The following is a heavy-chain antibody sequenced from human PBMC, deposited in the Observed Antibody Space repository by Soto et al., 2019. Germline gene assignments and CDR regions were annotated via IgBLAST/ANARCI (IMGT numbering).Heavy chain of an antibody. CDR1: GYTFSSYG. Sequence: QVQLMQSGAEVKKPGASVKVSCKASGYTFSSYGISWVRQAPGQGLEWMGWISGYNGDTNYAEDLQGRVTMTTDTDXXTAYMELGSLRSDDTAVYYCARDWATVNTGGFFDHWGQGTLVTVSS. D-gene: IGHD4-4*01. V-gene: IGHV1-18*01. CDR3: ARDWATVNTGGFFDH. J-gene: IGHJ4*02. CDR2: ISGYNGDT.